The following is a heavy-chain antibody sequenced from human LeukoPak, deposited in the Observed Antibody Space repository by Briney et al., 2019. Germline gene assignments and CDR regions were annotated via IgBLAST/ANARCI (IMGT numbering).Heavy chain of an antibody. CDR3: ANFGTYGDYPSGGY. Sequence: HPGGSLRLSCAASGFTFSSYAMSWVRQAPGKGLEWVSAISGSGGSTYYADSVKGRFTISRDNSKNTLYLQMNSLRAEDTAVYYCANFGTYGDYPSGGYWGQGTLVTVSS. CDR2: ISGSGGST. D-gene: IGHD4-17*01. V-gene: IGHV3-23*01. J-gene: IGHJ4*02. CDR1: GFTFSSYA.